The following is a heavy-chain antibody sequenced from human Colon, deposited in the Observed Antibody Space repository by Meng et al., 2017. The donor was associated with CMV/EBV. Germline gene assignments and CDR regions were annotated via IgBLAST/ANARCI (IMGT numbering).Heavy chain of an antibody. Sequence: SGMGWVGGATGKGLERVSYISDSSGGKYYADYVRGRFTISRDNSKTTKYLEMNGLRVDDTAVYYCERATGNRGNPRDYWGQGTLVTVSS. CDR2: ISDSSGGK. V-gene: IGHV3-23*01. CDR1: SG. J-gene: IGHJ4*02. D-gene: IGHD3-10*01. CDR3: ERATGNRGNPRDY.